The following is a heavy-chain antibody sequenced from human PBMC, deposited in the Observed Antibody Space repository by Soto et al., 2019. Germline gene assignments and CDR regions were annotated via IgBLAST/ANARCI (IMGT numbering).Heavy chain of an antibody. CDR2: INAGHGTT. J-gene: IGHJ4*02. Sequence: VASVKVSCKTSGYTFTHYAIHWVRQAPGQSLEWMGWINAGHGTTQYSPKFQGRASITRDTSATTASMELNNLRYEDTAVYFCARSPYSGSYYGPYDYWGQGTLVTVS. V-gene: IGHV1-3*01. CDR3: ARSPYSGSYYGPYDY. CDR1: GYTFTHYA. D-gene: IGHD1-26*01.